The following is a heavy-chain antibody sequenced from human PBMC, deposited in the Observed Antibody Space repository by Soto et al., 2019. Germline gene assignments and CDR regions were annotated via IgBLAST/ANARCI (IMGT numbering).Heavy chain of an antibody. Sequence: PSETLSLTCGVYGASFSGYYWDWVRQPPGKGLEWIGEINPDGGTNYNPSLKSRVTISIDTSKTQFSLRLTSVTAADTAVYYCARGQRSVPFSDYWGQGALVTVST. V-gene: IGHV4-34*01. CDR2: INPDGGT. CDR1: GASFSGYY. J-gene: IGHJ4*02. CDR3: ARGQRSVPFSDY.